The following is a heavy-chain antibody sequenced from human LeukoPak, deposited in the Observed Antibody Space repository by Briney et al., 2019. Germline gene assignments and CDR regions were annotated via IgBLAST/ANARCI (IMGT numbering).Heavy chain of an antibody. V-gene: IGHV4-31*03. J-gene: IGHJ3*02. CDR2: IYYSGST. CDR3: ARDPAPGYYDSGVDI. CDR1: GGSISSGGYY. Sequence: SETLSLTCTVSGGSISSGGYYWSWIRQHPGKGLEWIGYIYYSGSTYYNPSLKSRVTISVDTSKNQFSLKLSSVTAADTAVYYCARDPAPGYYDSGVDIWGQGTMVTVSS. D-gene: IGHD3-22*01.